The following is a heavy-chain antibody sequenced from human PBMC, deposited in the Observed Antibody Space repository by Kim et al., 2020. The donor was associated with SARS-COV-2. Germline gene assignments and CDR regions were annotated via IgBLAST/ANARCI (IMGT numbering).Heavy chain of an antibody. CDR1: GYSFTTYW. V-gene: IGHV5-51*01. CDR3: ARLPSQLLHGDY. Sequence: GESLKISCKGSGYSFTTYWIGWVRQMPGKGLEWMGIIYPDDSDTKYSPSIQGQLTMSADKSISTAYLQWSSLKASDTAMYYCARLPSQLLHGDYWGQGTLVTVSS. D-gene: IGHD2-21*01. J-gene: IGHJ4*02. CDR2: IYPDDSDT.